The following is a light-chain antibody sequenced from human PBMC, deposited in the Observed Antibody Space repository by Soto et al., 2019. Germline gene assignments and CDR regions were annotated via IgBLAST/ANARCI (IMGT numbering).Light chain of an antibody. V-gene: IGKV1-5*01. Sequence: DIQMTQSPSTLSASVVDRVTITCRASQSISSWLAWYQQKPGKAPKLLIYDASSLESGVPSRFSGSGSGTEFTLTISSLQPDEFATYDCQQYDSVLGTFGPGTKVDIK. CDR3: QQYDSVLGT. CDR1: QSISSW. CDR2: DAS. J-gene: IGKJ1*01.